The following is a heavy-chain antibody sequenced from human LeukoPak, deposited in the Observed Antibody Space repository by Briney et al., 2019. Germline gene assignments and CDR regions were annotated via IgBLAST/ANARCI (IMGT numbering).Heavy chain of an antibody. CDR2: ISGYNGNT. D-gene: IGHD5-24*01. Sequence: ASVKVSCKASGYTFTGYYMHWVRLAPAQGLEWMGGISGYNGNTKYAQKLQGRVTMTTDTSTSTAYMELRSLRSDDTAVYYCARVGPHRKMATTRYHFDYWGQGTLVTVSS. J-gene: IGHJ4*02. V-gene: IGHV1-18*04. CDR3: ARVGPHRKMATTRYHFDY. CDR1: GYTFTGYY.